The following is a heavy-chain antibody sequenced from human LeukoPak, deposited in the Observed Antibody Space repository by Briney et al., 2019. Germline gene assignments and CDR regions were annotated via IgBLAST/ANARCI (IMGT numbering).Heavy chain of an antibody. CDR1: GFTFSTYA. D-gene: IGHD6-19*01. V-gene: IGHV3-23*01. CDR2: ISGSGGST. Sequence: GGSLRLSCAASGFTFSTYAMTWVRQAPGKGLEWGSAISGSGGSTYYADSMKGRFTISRDNSKNTLYLQMNSLRAEDTAVYYCAKDLRGAVAGWLDYWGQGTLVTVSS. J-gene: IGHJ4*02. CDR3: AKDLRGAVAGWLDY.